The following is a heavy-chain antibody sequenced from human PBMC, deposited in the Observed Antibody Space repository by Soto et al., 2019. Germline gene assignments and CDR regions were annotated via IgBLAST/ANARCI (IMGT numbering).Heavy chain of an antibody. CDR2: ISGSGDST. CDR3: ATAATGTYFDY. CDR1: GFTFSSYA. Sequence: PGESLKISCAASGFTFSSYAMSWVRQAPGKGLEWVSVISGSGDSTYYADSVKGRFTISRDNSKNTLYLQMNSLRAEDTAVYYCATAATGTYFDYWGQGTLVTVSP. D-gene: IGHD1-1*01. J-gene: IGHJ4*02. V-gene: IGHV3-23*01.